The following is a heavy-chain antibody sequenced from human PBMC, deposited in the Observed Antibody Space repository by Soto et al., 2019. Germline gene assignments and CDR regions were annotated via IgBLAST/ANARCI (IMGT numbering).Heavy chain of an antibody. CDR2: IKQDGSEK. V-gene: IGHV3-7*01. Sequence: GGSLRLSCAASGFTFSSYWMSWVRQAPGKGLEWVANIKQDGSEKYYVDSVKGRFTISRDNAKNSLYLQMNSLRAEDTAVYYCARDSNSGYDSGFDYWGQGTLVTVSS. CDR1: GFTFSSYW. J-gene: IGHJ4*02. D-gene: IGHD5-12*01. CDR3: ARDSNSGYDSGFDY.